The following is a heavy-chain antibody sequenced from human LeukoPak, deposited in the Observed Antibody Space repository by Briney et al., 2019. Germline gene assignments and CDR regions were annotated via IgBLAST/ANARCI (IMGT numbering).Heavy chain of an antibody. J-gene: IGHJ4*02. V-gene: IGHV1-69*13. CDR1: GGTFSSYA. CDR3: ARDIAVAGTVGYFDY. CDR2: IIPIFGTA. Sequence: GASVKVSCKASGGTFSSYAISWVRQAPGQGLEWMGGIIPIFGTANYAQKFQGRVTITADESTSTAYMELSSLRSGDTAVYYCARDIAVAGTVGYFDYWGQGTLVTVSS. D-gene: IGHD6-19*01.